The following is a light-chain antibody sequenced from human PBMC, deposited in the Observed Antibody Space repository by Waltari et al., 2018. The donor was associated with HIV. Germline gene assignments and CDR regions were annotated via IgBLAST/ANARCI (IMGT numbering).Light chain of an antibody. Sequence: QSVLTQPPSATGTPGQRVTISCSGSSHNIGSNYVHWYQQLPGTTPNLPIYRNNQRPSGVPDRFSASKSGTSASLAIRGLRSEDEGDYYCAAWDDSLGGRGLFGGGTRLTVL. V-gene: IGLV1-47*01. CDR3: AAWDDSLGGRGL. CDR1: SHNIGSNY. J-gene: IGLJ3*02. CDR2: RNN.